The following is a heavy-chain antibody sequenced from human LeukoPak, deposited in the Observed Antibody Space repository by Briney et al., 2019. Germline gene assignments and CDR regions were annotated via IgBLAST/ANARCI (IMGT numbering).Heavy chain of an antibody. CDR1: GYTFTSYG. D-gene: IGHD6-6*01. V-gene: IGHV1-18*01. CDR2: ISAYNGTT. CDR3: ARLGIAARPLDY. J-gene: IGHJ4*02. Sequence: ASVKASCKASGYTFTSYGISWVRQAPGQGLERMEWISAYNGTTNYAKKLQGRVTMTTDTSTRTAYMELRSLRSDDTAVYYCARLGIAARPLDYWGQGTLVTGSS.